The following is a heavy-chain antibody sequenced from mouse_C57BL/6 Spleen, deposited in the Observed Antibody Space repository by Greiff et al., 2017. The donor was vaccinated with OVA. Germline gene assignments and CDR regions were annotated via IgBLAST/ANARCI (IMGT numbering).Heavy chain of an antibody. J-gene: IGHJ1*03. CDR1: GYTFTSYT. D-gene: IGHD1-1*01. V-gene: IGHV1-4*01. Sequence: QVQLQQSGAELARPGASVKMSCKASGYTFTSYTMHWVKQRPGQGLEWIGYINPSSGYTKYNQKFKDKATLTADKSSSTAYMQLSSLTSEDSAVYYCARSSYDWYFDVWGTGTTVTVSS. CDR3: ARSSYDWYFDV. CDR2: INPSSGYT.